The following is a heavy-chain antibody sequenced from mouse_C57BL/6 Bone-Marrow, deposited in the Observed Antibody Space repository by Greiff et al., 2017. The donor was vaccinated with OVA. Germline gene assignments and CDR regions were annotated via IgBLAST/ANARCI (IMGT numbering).Heavy chain of an antibody. J-gene: IGHJ4*01. Sequence: QVQLQQSGPGLVQPSQSLSITCTVSGFSLTSYGVHWVRQSPGKGLEWLGVIWRGGSTDYNAAFMSRLSITKDNSKSQVFFKMNSLQADDTAIYYCAKQTAYYGRYYAMDYWGQGTSVTVSS. CDR2: IWRGGST. CDR3: AKQTAYYGRYYAMDY. D-gene: IGHD2-10*01. CDR1: GFSLTSYG. V-gene: IGHV2-5*01.